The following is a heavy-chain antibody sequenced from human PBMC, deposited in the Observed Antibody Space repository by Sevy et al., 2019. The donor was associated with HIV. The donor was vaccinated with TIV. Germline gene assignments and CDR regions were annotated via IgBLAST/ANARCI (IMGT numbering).Heavy chain of an antibody. J-gene: IGHJ4*01. Sequence: GGSLRLSCAASGFTFSSYGMHWVRQAPGKGLEWVAVIWYDGSNKYYADSVKGRFTISRDNAKNSLYLQMNSLRAEDTAVYYCARGKVLFDYWGQGTLVTVSS. CDR1: GFTFSSYG. V-gene: IGHV3-33*01. CDR3: ARGKVLFDY. CDR2: IWYDGSNK.